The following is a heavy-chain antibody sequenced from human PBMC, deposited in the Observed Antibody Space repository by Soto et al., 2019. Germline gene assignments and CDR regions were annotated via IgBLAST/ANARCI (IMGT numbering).Heavy chain of an antibody. J-gene: IGHJ2*01. CDR1: GFTFSGSA. CDR3: WRVPTGDFDL. D-gene: IGHD3-10*01. Sequence: EVQLVESGGGLVQPGGSLKLSCAASGFTFSGSAMHWVRQASGKGLEWVGRIRSKANSYATAYAASVKGRFTISRDDSKNTAYLKMNSLKTEDTAVYYCWRVPTGDFDLWGRGTLVTVSS. V-gene: IGHV3-73*01. CDR2: IRSKANSYAT.